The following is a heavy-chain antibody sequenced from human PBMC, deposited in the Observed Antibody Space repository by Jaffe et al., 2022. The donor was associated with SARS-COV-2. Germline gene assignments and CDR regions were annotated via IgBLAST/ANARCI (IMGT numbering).Heavy chain of an antibody. CDR1: GFTFSSYG. Sequence: QVQLVESGGGVVQPGRSLRLSCAASGFTFSSYGMHWVRQAPGKGLEWVAVISYDGSNKYYADSVKGRFTISRDNSKNTLYLQMNSLRAEDTAVYYCANNPLPLTTVTSDYYYYYYGMDVWGQGTTVTVSS. CDR3: ANNPLPLTTVTSDYYYYYYGMDV. CDR2: ISYDGSNK. V-gene: IGHV3-30*18. J-gene: IGHJ6*02. D-gene: IGHD4-4*01.